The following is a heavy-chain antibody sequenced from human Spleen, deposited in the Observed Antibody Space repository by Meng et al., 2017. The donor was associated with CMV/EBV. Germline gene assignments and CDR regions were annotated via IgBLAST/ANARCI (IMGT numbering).Heavy chain of an antibody. J-gene: IGHJ4*02. CDR1: GFTFSNAW. D-gene: IGHD3-22*01. CDR2: IKSKTDGGTT. CDR3: TTSINYYDSSGSGD. Sequence: EVQLVESGGGWVKPGGSLRLACAASGFTFSNAWMSWVRQAPGKGLEWVGRIKSKTDGGTTDYAAPVKGRFTISRDDSKNTLYLQMNSLKTEDTAVYYCTTSINYYDSSGSGDWGQGTLVTVSS. V-gene: IGHV3-15*01.